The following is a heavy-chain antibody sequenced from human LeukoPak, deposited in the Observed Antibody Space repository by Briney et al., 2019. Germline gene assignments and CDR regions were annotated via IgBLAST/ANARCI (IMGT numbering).Heavy chain of an antibody. D-gene: IGHD6-6*01. CDR3: AAPSSPQARRYYYYGMDV. Sequence: PSETLSLTCTVSGGSISGSSYYWGWIRQPPGKGLEWIGSIYYSGSTYYNPSLKSRVTISVDTSKNQFSLKLSSVTAADTAVYYCAAPSSPQARRYYYYGMDVWGQGTTVTVSS. J-gene: IGHJ6*02. V-gene: IGHV4-39*01. CDR2: IYYSGST. CDR1: GGSISGSSYY.